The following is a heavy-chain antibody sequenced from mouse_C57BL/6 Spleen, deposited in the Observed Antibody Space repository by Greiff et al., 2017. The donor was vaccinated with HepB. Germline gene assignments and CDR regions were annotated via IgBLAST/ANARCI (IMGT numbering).Heavy chain of an antibody. CDR2: ISDGGSYT. J-gene: IGHJ4*01. CDR3: ARDLDSSGYNAMDY. D-gene: IGHD3-2*02. CDR1: GFTFSSYA. V-gene: IGHV5-4*01. Sequence: EVKLMESGGGLVKPGGSLKLSCAASGFTFSSYAMSWVRQTPEKRLEWVATISDGGSYTYYPDNVKGRFTLYRDNAKNNLYLQMSHLKSEDTAMYYCARDLDSSGYNAMDYWGQGTSVTVSS.